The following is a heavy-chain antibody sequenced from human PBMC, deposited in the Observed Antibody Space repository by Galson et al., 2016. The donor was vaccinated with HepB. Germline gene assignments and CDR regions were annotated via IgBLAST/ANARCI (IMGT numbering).Heavy chain of an antibody. V-gene: IGHV4-39*06. Sequence: SETLSLTCTLSGGSIISPSYFWAWIRQPPGKGLEWIGIIYYSRTSYYNPSPKSRITISVDTPKNQFPLKLNSTTAADTAVYYCARNDVRKVCHGMDVWGPGTTVTVSS. CDR3: ARNDVRKVCHGMDV. D-gene: IGHD2-8*01. CDR2: IYYSRTS. CDR1: GGSIISPSYF. J-gene: IGHJ6*02.